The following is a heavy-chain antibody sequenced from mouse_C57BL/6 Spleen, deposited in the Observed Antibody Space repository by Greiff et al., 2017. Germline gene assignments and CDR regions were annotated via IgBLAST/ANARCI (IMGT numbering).Heavy chain of an antibody. CDR3: ARGDWDEDY. V-gene: IGHV1-81*01. Sequence: QVQLKESGAELARPGASVKLSCKASGYTFTSHGISWVKQRTGQGLEWIGEIYPRSGNTYYNEKFKGKATLTADKSSSTAYMELRSLTSEDSAVYFCARGDWDEDYWGQGTTLTVSS. J-gene: IGHJ2*01. CDR1: GYTFTSHG. D-gene: IGHD4-1*01. CDR2: IYPRSGNT.